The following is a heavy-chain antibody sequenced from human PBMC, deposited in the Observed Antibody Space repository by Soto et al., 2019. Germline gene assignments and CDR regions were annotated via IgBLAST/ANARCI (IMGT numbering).Heavy chain of an antibody. V-gene: IGHV4-30-4*02. D-gene: IGHD3-10*01. CDR3: ARGGYGSGSYYNLMPPPDYYYYGMDV. CDR1: GDSIGSGNKY. Sequence: PSETLSLTCTVSGDSIGSGNKYWSWILQAPGKGLELILYIFSIGTTYYNPSLKSRLTMSLDTSQNQFSLKLSSVTAADTAVYYCARGGYGSGSYYNLMPPPDYYYYGMDVWGQGTTVTVSS. J-gene: IGHJ6*02. CDR2: IFSIGTT.